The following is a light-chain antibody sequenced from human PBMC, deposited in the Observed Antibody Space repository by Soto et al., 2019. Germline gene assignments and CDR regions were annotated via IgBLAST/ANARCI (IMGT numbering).Light chain of an antibody. CDR1: QSVLYSINAKNY. CDR3: QQFYTTPRT. V-gene: IGKV4-1*01. Sequence: DIVMTQSPDSLAVSLGERASINCKSSQSVLYSINAKNYLAWYQHKPGQPPKLLIYWASTRESGVPDRFSGSGYGTDFTLTISSLQAEDVAVYYCQQFYTTPRTFGQGTKLDIK. CDR2: WAS. J-gene: IGKJ1*01.